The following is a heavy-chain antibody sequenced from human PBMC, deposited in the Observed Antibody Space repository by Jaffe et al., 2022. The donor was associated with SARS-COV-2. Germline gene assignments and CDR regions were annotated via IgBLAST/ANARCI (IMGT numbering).Heavy chain of an antibody. Sequence: QVQLVESGGGVVQPGRSLRLSCAASGFTFSSYGMHWVRQAPGKGLEWVAVISYDGSNKYYADSVKGRFTISRDNSKNTLYLQMNSLRAEDTAVYYCAKSLYYDSSGYYPDWGQGTLVTVSS. J-gene: IGHJ4*02. D-gene: IGHD3-22*01. V-gene: IGHV3-30*18. CDR3: AKSLYYDSSGYYPD. CDR2: ISYDGSNK. CDR1: GFTFSSYG.